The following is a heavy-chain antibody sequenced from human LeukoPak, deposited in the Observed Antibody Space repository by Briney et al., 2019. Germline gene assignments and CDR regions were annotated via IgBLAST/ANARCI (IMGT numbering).Heavy chain of an antibody. D-gene: IGHD3-22*01. CDR1: GFTFSSYA. V-gene: IGHV3-7*01. Sequence: GGSLRLSCAASGFTFSSYAMHWVRQAPGKGLEWVANIKHDGGEKYYVDSVKGRFTISRDNAKNSLYLQMNSLRAEDTAVYYCARDPVEGYYYDSSGYNTWGYFDYWGQGTLVTVSS. J-gene: IGHJ4*02. CDR3: ARDPVEGYYYDSSGYNTWGYFDY. CDR2: IKHDGGEK.